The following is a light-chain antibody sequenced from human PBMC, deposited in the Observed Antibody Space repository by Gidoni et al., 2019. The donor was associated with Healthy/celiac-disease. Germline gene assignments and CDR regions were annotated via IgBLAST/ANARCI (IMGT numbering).Light chain of an antibody. Sequence: DIQVTASPSYLSASVGDRVTITCRASQSISSYLNWYQQKPGKAPKLLIYAASSLQSGVPSRFSGSGSGTDFTLTISSLQPEDFATYYCQQSYSTPWTFXQXTKVXIK. CDR1: QSISSY. CDR3: QQSYSTPWT. V-gene: IGKV1-39*01. J-gene: IGKJ1*01. CDR2: AAS.